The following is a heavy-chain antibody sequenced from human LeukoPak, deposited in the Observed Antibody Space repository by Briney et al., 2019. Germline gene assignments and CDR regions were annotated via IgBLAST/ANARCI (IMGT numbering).Heavy chain of an antibody. J-gene: IGHJ4*02. D-gene: IGHD6-13*01. Sequence: PGGSLTLSCAASGFTFRSFTMNWVRQAPGKGLEWVSSISSSTRYIYYADSVKGRFTISRDNAKNSVFLQMNSLRIEDTAVYYCASGSSRWYVIDYWGQGTLVTVSS. V-gene: IGHV3-21*01. CDR3: ASGSSRWYVIDY. CDR1: GFTFRSFT. CDR2: ISSSTRYI.